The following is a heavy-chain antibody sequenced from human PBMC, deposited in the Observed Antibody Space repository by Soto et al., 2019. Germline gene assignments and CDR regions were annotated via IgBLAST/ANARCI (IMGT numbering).Heavy chain of an antibody. V-gene: IGHV4-31*03. Sequence: QVQLQESGPGLVKPSQTLSLTCTVSGGSISSGGYYWSWIRQHPGKGLEWIGYIYYSASTYYNPPLKSRSTISVDTSKHQFSLMLSSVTAADTAVYYCARAGLNWFDPWGQGTLVTVSS. J-gene: IGHJ5*02. CDR1: GGSISSGGYY. D-gene: IGHD1-1*01. CDR3: ARAGLNWFDP. CDR2: IYYSAST.